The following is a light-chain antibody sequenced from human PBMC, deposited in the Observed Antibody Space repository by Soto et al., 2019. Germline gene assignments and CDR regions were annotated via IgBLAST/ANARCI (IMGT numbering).Light chain of an antibody. CDR1: SSNIGSNT. CDR3: ATWDDSLNGVV. CDR2: GNN. J-gene: IGLJ3*02. Sequence: QTVVTQSPSASGTPGQRVTISCSGDSSNIGSNTVNWYQQLPGTAPKVLISGNNQRPSGVPDRFSGSKSGTSASLAISGLQSEDEADYYCATWDDSLNGVVFGGGTKLTVL. V-gene: IGLV1-44*01.